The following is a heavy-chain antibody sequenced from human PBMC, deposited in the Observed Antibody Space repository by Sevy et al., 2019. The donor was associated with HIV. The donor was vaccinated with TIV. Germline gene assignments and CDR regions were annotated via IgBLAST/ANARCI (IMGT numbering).Heavy chain of an antibody. J-gene: IGHJ6*03. Sequence: ASVKVSCKASGGTFSSYAISWVRQAPGQGLEWMGGIIPIFGTANYAQKFQGRVTITADKSMSTAYMELSSLRSEDTAVYYCATNSELHYYYMDVWGKGTTVTVSS. V-gene: IGHV1-69*06. CDR3: ATNSELHYYYMDV. CDR1: GGTFSSYA. D-gene: IGHD1-7*01. CDR2: IIPIFGTA.